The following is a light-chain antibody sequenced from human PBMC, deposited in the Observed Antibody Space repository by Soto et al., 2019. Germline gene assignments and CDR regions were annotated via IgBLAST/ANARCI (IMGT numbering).Light chain of an antibody. J-gene: IGLJ2*01. CDR3: ATYTSSSTSVI. Sequence: QSALTQPRSVSGSPGQSVTISCTGTSSDVGGYKYVSWYQQHPDKAPKLIIFEVSNRPSGISSRFSGSKSGNTASLTISGLQAEDEADYYCATYTSSSTSVIFGRGTKLTVL. CDR1: SSDVGGYKY. V-gene: IGLV2-14*01. CDR2: EVS.